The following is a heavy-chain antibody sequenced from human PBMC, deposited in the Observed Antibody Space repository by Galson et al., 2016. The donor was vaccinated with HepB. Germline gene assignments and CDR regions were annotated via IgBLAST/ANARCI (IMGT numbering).Heavy chain of an antibody. V-gene: IGHV3-21*01. CDR2: ISSSGHYI. D-gene: IGHD2-8*01. J-gene: IGHJ6*02. CDR1: GFIFSSYN. Sequence: SLRLSCAASGFIFSSYNMNWVRQAPGKGLEWVSSISSSGHYIYYADSVKARFTISRDNAENSLYLQMNSLRAEDTSVYYCARDVWEARTDYYAKDVWGQGTTVTVCS. CDR3: ARDVWEARTDYYAKDV.